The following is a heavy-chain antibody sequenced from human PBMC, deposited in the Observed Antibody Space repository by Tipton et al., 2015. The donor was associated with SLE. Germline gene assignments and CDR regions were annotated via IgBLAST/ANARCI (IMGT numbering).Heavy chain of an antibody. CDR3: ARSNWNLDY. Sequence: TLSLTCAVSGYSISSGYYWGWIRQPPGKGLEWIGSIYHSGSTYYNPSLKSRVTISVDTSKNQFSLKLSSVTAADTAVYYCARSNWNLDYWGQGTLVTVSS. V-gene: IGHV4-38-2*01. CDR2: IYHSGST. J-gene: IGHJ4*02. D-gene: IGHD1-20*01. CDR1: GYSISSGYY.